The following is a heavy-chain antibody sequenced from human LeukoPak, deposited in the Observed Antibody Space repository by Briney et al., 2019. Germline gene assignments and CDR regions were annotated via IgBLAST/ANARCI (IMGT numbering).Heavy chain of an antibody. CDR1: GFTFSSDE. CDR3: ARDTVNGPFVISLDL. V-gene: IGHV3-48*03. Sequence: GGVLRLSCAASGFTFSSDEMNWVRQAPGKGPEWVAHINSADNVEYYTDSVRGRFTMSRDNAKDLLYLQMNRLRDEDTAVYYCARDTVNGPFVISLDLWGQGVLVTVSS. D-gene: IGHD2-8*01. CDR2: INSADNVE. J-gene: IGHJ5*02.